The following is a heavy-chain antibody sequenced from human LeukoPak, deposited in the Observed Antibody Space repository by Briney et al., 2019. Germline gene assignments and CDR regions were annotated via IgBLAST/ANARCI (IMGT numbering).Heavy chain of an antibody. CDR3: AKGDRDSAYGWLGD. CDR2: FSGSDDDST. CDR1: GFTFSYYA. Sequence: GGSLRLSCAASGFTFSYYAMSWVRQAPGKGLEWVSAFSGSDDDSTYYADSVKGRFTISRDNSKNTLYLQMNSLRAEDTAVYYCAKGDRDSAYGWLGDWGQGTVVTVSS. J-gene: IGHJ4*02. V-gene: IGHV3-23*01. D-gene: IGHD5-12*01.